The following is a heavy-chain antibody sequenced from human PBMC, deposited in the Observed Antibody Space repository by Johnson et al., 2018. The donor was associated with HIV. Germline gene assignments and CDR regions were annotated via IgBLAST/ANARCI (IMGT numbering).Heavy chain of an antibody. J-gene: IGHJ3*02. CDR2: ISYDGSNK. CDR3: ARDRVWFGELYAFDI. CDR1: GFTFSSYG. Sequence: QVQLVESGGTLVQPEESLRLSCAASGFTFSSYGMHWVRQAPGKGLEWVAVISYDGSNKYYADSVKGRFTISRDNSKNTLYLQMTSLRAEDTAVYYCARDRVWFGELYAFDIWGQGTMVTVSS. V-gene: IGHV3-30*03. D-gene: IGHD3-10*01.